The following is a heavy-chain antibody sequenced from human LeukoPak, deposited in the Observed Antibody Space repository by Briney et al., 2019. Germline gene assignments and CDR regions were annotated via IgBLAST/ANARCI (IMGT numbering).Heavy chain of an antibody. CDR1: GYTFTSYG. CDR3: AREDSPGVFDY. D-gene: IGHD2-15*01. J-gene: IGHJ4*02. Sequence: GASVKVSCKASGYTFTSYGISWVRQAPGQGLEWMGWISGYNGNTDYAQKLQGRVTMTTETSTSTAYMEPRSLRSDDTAVYYCAREDSPGVFDYWGQGTLVTVSS. V-gene: IGHV1-18*04. CDR2: ISGYNGNT.